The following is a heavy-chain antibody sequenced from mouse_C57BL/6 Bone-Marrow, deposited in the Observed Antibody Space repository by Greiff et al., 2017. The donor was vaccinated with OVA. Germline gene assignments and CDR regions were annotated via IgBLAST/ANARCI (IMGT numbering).Heavy chain of an antibody. J-gene: IGHJ2*01. CDR3: AREVVATGDY. CDR1: GYAFSSSW. Sequence: QVQLQQSGPELVKPGASVKISCKASGYAFSSSWMNWVKQRPGTGLEWIGRIYPGDGDTNYNGKFKGKATLTADKSSSTAYMQLSSLTSEDSAVYFCAREVVATGDYWGQGTTLTVSS. V-gene: IGHV1-82*01. CDR2: IYPGDGDT. D-gene: IGHD1-1*01.